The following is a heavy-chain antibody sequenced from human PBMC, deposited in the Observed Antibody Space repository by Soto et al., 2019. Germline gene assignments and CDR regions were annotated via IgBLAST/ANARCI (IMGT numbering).Heavy chain of an antibody. V-gene: IGHV1-69*13. J-gene: IGHJ6*03. CDR2: IIPIFGTA. CDR1: GGTFSSYA. D-gene: IGHD5-18*01. CDR3: AKDVTPGYMDV. Sequence: GASVKVSCKASGGTFSSYAISWVRQAPGQGLEWMGGIIPIFGTANYAQKFQGRVTITADESTSTAYMELSSLRSEDTAVYCCAKDVTPGYMDVWGKGTTVTVSS.